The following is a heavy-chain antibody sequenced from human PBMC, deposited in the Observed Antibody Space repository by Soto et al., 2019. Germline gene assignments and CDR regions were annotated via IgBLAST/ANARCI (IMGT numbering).Heavy chain of an antibody. V-gene: IGHV3-30*18. CDR3: AKGYCSSTSAACAPMDV. D-gene: IGHD2-2*01. CDR2: ISYDGSNK. CDR1: GFTFSSYG. Sequence: SLKIACAASGFTFSSYGMHGVRQAPGKGLEWVAVISYDGSNKYYADSVKGRFTISRDNSKNTLYLQMNSLRAEDTAVYYCAKGYCSSTSAACAPMDVWGQGTTVTVSS. J-gene: IGHJ6*02.